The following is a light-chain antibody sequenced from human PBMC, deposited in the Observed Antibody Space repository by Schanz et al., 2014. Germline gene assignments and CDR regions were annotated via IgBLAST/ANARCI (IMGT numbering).Light chain of an antibody. CDR2: DAS. CDR3: HQRSNWPLT. CDR1: QSVSSSY. V-gene: IGKV3D-20*02. J-gene: IGKJ4*01. Sequence: EIVLTQSPGTLSLSPGERATLSCRASQSVSSSYLAWYQQKPGQAPRLLIYDASNRATGIPARFSGSGSGTDFTLTISSLEPEDFAVYYCHQRSNWPLTFGGGTKVEI.